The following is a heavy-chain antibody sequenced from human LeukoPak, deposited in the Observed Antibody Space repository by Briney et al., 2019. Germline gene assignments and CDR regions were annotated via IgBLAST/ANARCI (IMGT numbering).Heavy chain of an antibody. D-gene: IGHD2-21*02. CDR3: ARGTTFGGGDPTIYCYYMDV. J-gene: IGHJ6*03. Sequence: GGSLRLSCAASGFTFSSYSMNWVRQAPGKGLEWVSYISSSSSTIYYADSVKGRFTISRDNAKNSLYLQMNSLRAEDTAVYYCARGTTFGGGDPTIYCYYMDVWGKGTTVTVSS. CDR1: GFTFSSYS. CDR2: ISSSSSTI. V-gene: IGHV3-48*01.